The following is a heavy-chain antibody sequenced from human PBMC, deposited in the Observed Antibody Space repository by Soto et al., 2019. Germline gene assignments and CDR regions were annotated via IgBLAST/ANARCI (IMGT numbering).Heavy chain of an antibody. CDR1: GFTFSIFA. Sequence: GGSLRLSCAASGFTFSIFAMSWVRQSPGRGLEWVSTISGSGGSTYYADAVKGRFTISRDNSMGTLYLQMKSLRVEDTAIYYCAKEVSLGSTVDLGYWGQGALVTVSS. CDR3: AKEVSLGSTVDLGY. CDR2: ISGSGGST. J-gene: IGHJ4*02. D-gene: IGHD7-27*01. V-gene: IGHV3-23*01.